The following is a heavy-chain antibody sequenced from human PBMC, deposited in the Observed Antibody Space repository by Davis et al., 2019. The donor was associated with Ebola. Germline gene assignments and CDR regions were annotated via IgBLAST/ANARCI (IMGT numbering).Heavy chain of an antibody. D-gene: IGHD5-12*01. CDR3: TTPGGQDSGYDVFDI. CDR1: GYTFTNYY. J-gene: IGHJ3*02. CDR2: INPGGGDT. Sequence: AASVKVSCKASGYTFTNYYMHWVRQAPGLGLEWLGIINPGGGDTSYAQKFQGRVTMTRDTSTTTVYMDLSSLRSEDTALYYCTTPGGQDSGYDVFDIWGQGTMVTVSS. V-gene: IGHV1-46*03.